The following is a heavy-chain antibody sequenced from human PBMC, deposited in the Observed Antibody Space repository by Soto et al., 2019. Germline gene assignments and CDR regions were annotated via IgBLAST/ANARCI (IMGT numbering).Heavy chain of an antibody. V-gene: IGHV3-11*06. J-gene: IGHJ4*02. D-gene: IGHD2-21*01. CDR1: GFTFSDYY. CDR2: ISSSSSYT. Sequence: GGSLRLSCAASGFTFSDYYMSWIRQAPGKGLEWVSYISSSSSYTNYADSVKGRFTISRDNAKNSLYLQMNSLRAEDTAVYYCARDAIHGGATFRGSPFDYWGQGTLVTVSS. CDR3: ARDAIHGGATFRGSPFDY.